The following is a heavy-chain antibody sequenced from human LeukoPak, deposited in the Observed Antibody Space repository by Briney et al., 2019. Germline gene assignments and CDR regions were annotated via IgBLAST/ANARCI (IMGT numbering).Heavy chain of an antibody. J-gene: IGHJ4*02. D-gene: IGHD2-2*01. CDR2: IYYSGST. Sequence: SETLFLTCTVSGGSVSSGSYYWSWIRQPPGKGLEWIGYIYYSGSTNYNPSLKSRVTISVDTSKNQFSLKLSSVTAADTAVYYCAREDCSSTSCYGFDYWGQGTLVTVSS. CDR3: AREDCSSTSCYGFDY. CDR1: GGSVSSGSYY. V-gene: IGHV4-61*01.